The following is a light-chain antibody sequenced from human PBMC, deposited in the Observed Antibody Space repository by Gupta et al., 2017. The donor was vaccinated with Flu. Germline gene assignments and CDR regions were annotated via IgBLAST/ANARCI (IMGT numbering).Light chain of an antibody. CDR2: AAS. J-gene: IGKJ2*03. CDR3: QQNGSPPYMHS. Sequence: EIVLTQSPGTLSLPPGERATLPCRASQSVSSGYLAWYQQKPGQAPRLLIYAASTRATGIPDRVSCSGSGTDFTLTISRLEPEDVAVYYCQQNGSPPYMHSFGQGTKLEIK. V-gene: IGKV3-20*01. CDR1: QSVSSGY.